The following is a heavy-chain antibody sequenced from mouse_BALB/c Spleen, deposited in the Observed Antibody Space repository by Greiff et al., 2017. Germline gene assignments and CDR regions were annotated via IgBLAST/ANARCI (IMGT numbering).Heavy chain of an antibody. CDR1: GFTFSSYG. D-gene: IGHD2-14*01. Sequence: EVKLVESGGGLVQPGGSLKLSCAASGFTFSSYGMSWVRQTPDKRLELVATINSNGGSTYYPDSVKGRFTISRDNAKNTLYLQMSSLKSEDTAMYYCARDYYRYDGFAYWGQGTLVTVSA. CDR3: ARDYYRYDGFAY. V-gene: IGHV5-6-3*01. CDR2: INSNGGST. J-gene: IGHJ3*01.